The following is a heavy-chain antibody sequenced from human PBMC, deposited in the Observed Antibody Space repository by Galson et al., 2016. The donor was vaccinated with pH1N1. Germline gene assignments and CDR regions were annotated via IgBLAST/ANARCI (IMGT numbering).Heavy chain of an antibody. CDR1: GYIFTKYY. CDR3: ASLAKSSTLDYHYGIDG. V-gene: IGHV4-59*01. D-gene: IGHD1-1*01. J-gene: IGHJ6*02. CDR2: IYYSGNT. Sequence: SCKASGYIFTKYYMHWLRQPPGKGLEFIAYIYYSGNTDYNPSLKSRVTISIDTSRRHFSLRLRSVAPADTAVYYCASLAKSSTLDYHYGIDGWGQGTTVIVSS.